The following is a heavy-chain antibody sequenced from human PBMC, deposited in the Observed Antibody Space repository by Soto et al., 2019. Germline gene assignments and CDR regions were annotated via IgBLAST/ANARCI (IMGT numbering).Heavy chain of an antibody. CDR1: GGPFKNYA. J-gene: IGHJ4*02. CDR3: ARISEWTYGYGLGYDLDS. Sequence: QVELVQSGADVKKPGASMRVSCKASGGPFKNYAFSWVRQAPGQGLEWMGGFIPVFGTGTYAEQFEGRMSITADESTKTMYMDLRSLRAGDTAVYYCARISEWTYGYGLGYDLDSWGQGTLIIVSS. V-gene: IGHV1-69*01. D-gene: IGHD5-18*01. CDR2: FIPVFGTG.